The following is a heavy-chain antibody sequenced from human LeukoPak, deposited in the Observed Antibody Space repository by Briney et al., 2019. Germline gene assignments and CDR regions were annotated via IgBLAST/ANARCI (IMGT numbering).Heavy chain of an antibody. D-gene: IGHD2-15*01. CDR3: AKGPLGGYCSGGSCYLDS. CDR2: ISHSGGNT. J-gene: IGHJ4*02. CDR1: GFSFSDYE. Sequence: GGSPRLSCAASGFSFSDYEMNWVRQAPGKGLEWVSAISHSGGNTYYADSVKGRFTISRDNSKNTLYVQMNSLRAEDTAVYYCAKGPLGGYCSGGSCYLDSWGQGTLSPSP. V-gene: IGHV3-23*01.